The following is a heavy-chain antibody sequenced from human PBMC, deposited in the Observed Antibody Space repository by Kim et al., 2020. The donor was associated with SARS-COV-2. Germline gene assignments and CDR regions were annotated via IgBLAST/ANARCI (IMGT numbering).Heavy chain of an antibody. CDR3: ARDFGYGSGSSFDY. J-gene: IGHJ4*02. D-gene: IGHD3-10*01. V-gene: IGHV3-7*01. CDR2: IKQDGSEK. CDR1: GFTFSSYW. Sequence: GGSLRLSCAASGFTFSSYWMSWVRQAPGKGLEWVANIKQDGSEKYYVDSVKGRFTISRDNAKNSLYLQMNSLRAEDTAVYYCARDFGYGSGSSFDYWGQGTLVAVSS.